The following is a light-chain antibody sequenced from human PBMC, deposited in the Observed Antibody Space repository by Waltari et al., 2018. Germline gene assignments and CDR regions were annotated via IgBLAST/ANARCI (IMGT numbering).Light chain of an antibody. CDR3: QSYDSSLSGSV. CDR1: SSNIGAGYE. V-gene: IGLV1-40*01. J-gene: IGLJ2*01. Sequence: QSVLTQPPSVSGAPGQRVTISSTGSSSNIGAGYEVHWYQQLPGTAPKLLIYDKNNRPSGVPDRFSGSKSGTSASLAITGLQAEDEADYYCQSYDSSLSGSVFGGGTKLTVL. CDR2: DKN.